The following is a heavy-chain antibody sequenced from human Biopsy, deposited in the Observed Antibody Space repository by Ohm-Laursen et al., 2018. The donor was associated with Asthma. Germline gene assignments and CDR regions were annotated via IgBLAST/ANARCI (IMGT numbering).Heavy chain of an antibody. Sequence: SLRLSCAASGFTFSSYAMHWVRQAPGKGLEWMAVISYDGSSKYYADSVKGRFTISRDNSKNTLYLQMNSLRAEDTAVYYCAKDRDYDILTGPPGFDYWGQGTLVTVSS. J-gene: IGHJ4*02. CDR3: AKDRDYDILTGPPGFDY. D-gene: IGHD3-9*01. V-gene: IGHV3-30-3*01. CDR2: ISYDGSSK. CDR1: GFTFSSYA.